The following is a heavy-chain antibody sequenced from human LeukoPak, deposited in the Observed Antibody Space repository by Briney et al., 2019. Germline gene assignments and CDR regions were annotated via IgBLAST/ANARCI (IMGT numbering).Heavy chain of an antibody. V-gene: IGHV1-2*02. CDR2: INPNSGGT. CDR1: GYTFTGYY. J-gene: IGHJ1*01. Sequence: ASVKVSCKTSGYTFTGYYMHWVRQAPGQGLERIGWINPNSGGTNYAQKFQGRVTMTKDTSISTAYMELSSLKSDDTAVYYCARDVAISSSWYPEYFHHWGQGTLVTVSS. CDR3: ARDVAISSSWYPEYFHH. D-gene: IGHD6-13*01.